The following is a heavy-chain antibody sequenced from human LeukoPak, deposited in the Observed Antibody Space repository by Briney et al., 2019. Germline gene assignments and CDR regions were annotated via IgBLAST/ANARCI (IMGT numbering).Heavy chain of an antibody. V-gene: IGHV3-23*01. CDR1: GFTFSSYA. D-gene: IGHD6-13*01. Sequence: GGSLRLSCAASGFTFSSYAMSWVRQAPGKGLEWVSAISGSGGSTYYADSVKGRFTISRDNSKNTLYLQMNSLRAEDTAAYYCVKPFIAAIYGMDVWGQGTTVTVSS. CDR3: VKPFIAAIYGMDV. CDR2: ISGSGGST. J-gene: IGHJ6*02.